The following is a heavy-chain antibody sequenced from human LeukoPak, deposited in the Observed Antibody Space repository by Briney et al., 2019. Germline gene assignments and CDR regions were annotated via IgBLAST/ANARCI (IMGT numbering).Heavy chain of an antibody. CDR1: GGSISSSSYY. J-gene: IGHJ5*02. CDR2: IYYSGST. CDR3: AREGKDYP. V-gene: IGHV4-39*01. Sequence: KPSETLSLTCTVSGGSISSSSYYWGWIRQPPGKGLEWIGSIYYSGSTYYNPSLKSRVTISVDTSKNQFSLKLSSVTAADTAVYYCAREGKDYPGGQGTLVTVSS. D-gene: IGHD2-15*01.